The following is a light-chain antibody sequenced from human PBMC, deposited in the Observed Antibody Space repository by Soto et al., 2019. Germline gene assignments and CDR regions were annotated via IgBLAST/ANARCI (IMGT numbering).Light chain of an antibody. CDR3: SSFAGSYSRVV. Sequence: QSALTQPRSVSGSPGQSVTISCTGTNSDVGGYNYVSWYQHHPGKAPKLMIYDVNKRPSGVPDRFSGSKSGNTASLTISGLQAEDEADYYCSSFAGSYSRVVFGGGTKLTVL. V-gene: IGLV2-11*01. J-gene: IGLJ2*01. CDR2: DVN. CDR1: NSDVGGYNY.